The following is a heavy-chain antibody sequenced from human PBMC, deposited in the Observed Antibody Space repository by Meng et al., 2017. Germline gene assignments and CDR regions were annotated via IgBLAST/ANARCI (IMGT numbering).Heavy chain of an antibody. D-gene: IGHD2-21*02. CDR1: GFTFSSYA. CDR2: IWYDGSNK. J-gene: IGHJ4*02. V-gene: IGHV3-33*08. Sequence: GGALRLSCAASGFTFSSYAMSWVRQAPGKGLEWVAVIWYDGSNKYYADSVKGRFTISRDNSKNTLYLQMNSLRAEDTAVYYCARGIVVVTAIKTSSSKFDYWGQGTLVTVSS. CDR3: ARGIVVVTAIKTSSSKFDY.